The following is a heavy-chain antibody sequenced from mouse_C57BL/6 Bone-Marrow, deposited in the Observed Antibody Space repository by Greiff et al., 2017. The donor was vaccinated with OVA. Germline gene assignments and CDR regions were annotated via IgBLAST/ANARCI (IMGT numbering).Heavy chain of an antibody. D-gene: IGHD2-5*01. Sequence: ESGPGLVKPSQSLSLTCSVTGYSITSGYYWNWIRQFPGNKLEWMGYISYDGSNNYNPSLKNRISITRDTSKNQFFLKLNSVTTEDTATYYCASSNYEFAYWGQGTLVTVSA. J-gene: IGHJ3*01. CDR3: ASSNYEFAY. CDR1: GYSITSGYY. CDR2: ISYDGSN. V-gene: IGHV3-6*01.